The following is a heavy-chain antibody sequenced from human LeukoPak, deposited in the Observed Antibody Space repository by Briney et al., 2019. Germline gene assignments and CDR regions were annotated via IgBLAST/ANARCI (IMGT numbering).Heavy chain of an antibody. CDR3: AKDRGEVMGSGWQKYFQH. CDR1: GFTFSSYS. Sequence: GGSLRLSCAASGFTFSSYSMNWVRQAPGKGLEWVSYISSSSSTIYYADSVKGRFTISRDNAKNTLYLQMNSLRAEDTAVYYCAKDRGEVMGSGWQKYFQHWGQGTLVTVSS. V-gene: IGHV3-48*04. D-gene: IGHD6-19*01. J-gene: IGHJ1*01. CDR2: ISSSSSTI.